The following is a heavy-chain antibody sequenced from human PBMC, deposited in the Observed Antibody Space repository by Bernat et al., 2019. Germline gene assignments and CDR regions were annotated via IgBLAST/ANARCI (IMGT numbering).Heavy chain of an antibody. Sequence: EVQLVESGGGLVKPGGSLRLSCAASGFTFSNAWMNWVRQAPGKGLEWVGRIKSKTDGGTTDYAAPVKGRFTISRDNAKNSLYLQMNSLRAEDTAVYYCARVLGFQGVTPYWGQGTLVTVSS. CDR3: ARVLGFQGVTPY. CDR1: GFTFSNAW. D-gene: IGHD4-23*01. CDR2: IKSKTDGGTT. J-gene: IGHJ4*02. V-gene: IGHV3-15*07.